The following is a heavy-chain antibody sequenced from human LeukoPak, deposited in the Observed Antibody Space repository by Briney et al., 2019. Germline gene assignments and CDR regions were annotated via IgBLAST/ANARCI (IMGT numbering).Heavy chain of an antibody. Sequence: PGESLRLSCTGSGATFSGCAMHWVRQGQGKGLEYVSAINGNGNATLYADSVKGRFSISRDTSKNPLYLQMGNLRGEDMALYFCARIGMENFYDLWGQGTLVTVSA. J-gene: IGHJ5*02. CDR1: GATFSGCA. CDR3: ARIGMENFYDL. CDR2: INGNGNAT. D-gene: IGHD1-7*01. V-gene: IGHV3-64*02.